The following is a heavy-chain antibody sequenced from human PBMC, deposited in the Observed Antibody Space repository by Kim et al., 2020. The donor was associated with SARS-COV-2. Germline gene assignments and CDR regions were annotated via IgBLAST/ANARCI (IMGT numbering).Heavy chain of an antibody. D-gene: IGHD2-21*02. V-gene: IGHV3-20*03. CDR3: ARWCGGDCYPRVGFN. J-gene: IGHJ4*02. Sequence: DSVKGRFTISRDNAKNSLYLQMNSLRAEDTALYYCARWCGGDCYPRVGFNWGQGTLVTVSS.